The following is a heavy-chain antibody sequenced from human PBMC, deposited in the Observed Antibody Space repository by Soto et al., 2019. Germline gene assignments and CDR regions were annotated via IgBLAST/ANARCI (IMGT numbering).Heavy chain of an antibody. V-gene: IGHV3-23*01. CDR2: ISGSGGST. J-gene: IGHJ5*02. Sequence: GGSLRLSCAASGFTFSSYAMSWVRQAPGKGLEWVSAISGSGGSTYYADSVKGRFTISRDNSKNTLYLQMNSLRAEDTAVYYCAKDETYSSSWPYNWFDPWGQGTLVTVSS. D-gene: IGHD6-13*01. CDR1: GFTFSSYA. CDR3: AKDETYSSSWPYNWFDP.